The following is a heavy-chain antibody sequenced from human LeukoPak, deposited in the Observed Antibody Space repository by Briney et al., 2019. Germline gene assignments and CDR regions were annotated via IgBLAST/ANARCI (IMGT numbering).Heavy chain of an antibody. D-gene: IGHD3-10*01. CDR3: VKDRGVIIAAYYFDY. J-gene: IGHJ4*02. CDR2: ISSNGGST. CDR1: GFTFGSYA. Sequence: GGSLRLSCSASGFTFGSYAMHWVRQAPGKGLEYVSAISSNGGSTYYADSVKGRFTISRDNSKNTLYLQMSSLRAEDTAVYYCVKDRGVIIAAYYFDYWGQGTLVTVSS. V-gene: IGHV3-64D*06.